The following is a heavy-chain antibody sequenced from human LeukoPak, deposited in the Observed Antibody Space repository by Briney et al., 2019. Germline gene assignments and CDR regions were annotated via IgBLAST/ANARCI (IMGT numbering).Heavy chain of an antibody. J-gene: IGHJ4*02. CDR1: GFTFSSYS. Sequence: GGSLRLSCAASGFTFSSYSMNWVRQAPGKGLEWVSSISSSSSYIYYADSVKGRFTISRDNAKKSLYLQMNNLRAEDTAVYYCARVGNYYELGYWGQGTLVTVSS. CDR2: ISSSSSYI. CDR3: ARVGNYYELGY. V-gene: IGHV3-21*01. D-gene: IGHD3-22*01.